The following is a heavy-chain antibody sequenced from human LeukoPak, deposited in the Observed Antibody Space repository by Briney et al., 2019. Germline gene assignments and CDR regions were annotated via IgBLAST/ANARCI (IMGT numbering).Heavy chain of an antibody. J-gene: IGHJ4*02. CDR1: GYTFTSYG. D-gene: IGHD2-15*01. V-gene: IGHV1-18*04. Sequence: ASVKVSCKASGYTFTSYGISWVRQAPGQGREWMGWISAYNGNTNYAQKPQGRVTMTTDTSTSTAYMELRSLRSDDTAVYYCARNLLGSYAPDYWGQGTLVTVSS. CDR3: ARNLLGSYAPDY. CDR2: ISAYNGNT.